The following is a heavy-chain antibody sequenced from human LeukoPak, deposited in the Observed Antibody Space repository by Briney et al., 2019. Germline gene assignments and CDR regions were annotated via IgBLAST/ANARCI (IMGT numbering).Heavy chain of an antibody. CDR2: IYSGGNT. CDR1: GFTVSSDY. CDR3: ARDSHKLHSSAYFYFFDY. J-gene: IGHJ4*02. D-gene: IGHD3-22*01. Sequence: GGSLRLSCAASGFTVSSDYMGWVRQAPGKGLEYVSIIYSGGNTYYADSVKGRFTISRDNSKNTLHLQMNSLRAEDTAVYYCARDSHKLHSSAYFYFFDYWGQGTLVSVSS. V-gene: IGHV3-66*02.